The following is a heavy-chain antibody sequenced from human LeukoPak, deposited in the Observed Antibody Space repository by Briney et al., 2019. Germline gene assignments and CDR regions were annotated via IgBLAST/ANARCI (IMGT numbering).Heavy chain of an antibody. D-gene: IGHD2-2*02. J-gene: IGHJ6*03. CDR2: ISSSGSTI. CDR3: ARVSWYCSSTSCYNKIYYYYMDV. CDR1: GFTFSDYY. Sequence: GGSLRLSCAASGFTFSDYYMSWIRQAPGKGLEWVSYISSSGSTIYYADSVKGRFTISRDNAKNSLYLQMNSLRAEDTAVYYCARVSWYCSSTSCYNKIYYYYMDVWGKGTTVTVSS. V-gene: IGHV3-11*04.